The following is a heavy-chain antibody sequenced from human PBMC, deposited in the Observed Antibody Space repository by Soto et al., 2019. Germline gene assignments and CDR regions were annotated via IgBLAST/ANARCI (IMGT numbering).Heavy chain of an antibody. CDR3: ARPLAYGKTAAL. CDR1: GASFSRDDHY. CDR2: ISHLGNT. J-gene: IGHJ4*02. D-gene: IGHD2-21*02. Sequence: QLQLRESGPGVVKPSETLSLNCTVTGASFSRDDHYWAWIRQPPGKGPEFIGSISHLGNTFTNPYLRRRLPLSLHTSTNQLSLRLPSLTAAYTAVYFCARPLAYGKTAALWGQGTLVTVSS. V-gene: IGHV4-39*01.